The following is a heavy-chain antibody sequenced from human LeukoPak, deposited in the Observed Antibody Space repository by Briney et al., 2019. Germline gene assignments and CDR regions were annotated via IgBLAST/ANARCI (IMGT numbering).Heavy chain of an antibody. J-gene: IGHJ6*02. V-gene: IGHV1-46*01. Sequence: ASVKVSCKASGYTFTSYYMHWVRQAPGQGLEWMGIINPSGGSTSYAQKFQGRVTMTRDTSTSTVYMELSSLRSEDTAVYYCARDRIMVRGVIGRGYYYGMDVWGQGTTVTVSS. CDR2: INPSGGST. CDR3: ARDRIMVRGVIGRGYYYGMDV. CDR1: GYTFTSYY. D-gene: IGHD3-10*01.